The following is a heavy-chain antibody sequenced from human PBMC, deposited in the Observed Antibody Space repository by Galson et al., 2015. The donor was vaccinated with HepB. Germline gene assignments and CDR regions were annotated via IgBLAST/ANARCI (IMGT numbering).Heavy chain of an antibody. CDR3: ARENYNDDYMYYDSYYTDV. J-gene: IGHJ6*03. CDR1: GFTFSPYS. Sequence: SLRLSCAASGFTFSPYSMNWVRQAPGKGLEWVSYISRNSRTIYYADSVKGRFTISRDNAKNSLYLQMNSLRAEDTAVYYCARENYNDDYMYYDSYYTDVWGKGTTVTVSS. D-gene: IGHD4-17*01. CDR2: ISRNSRTI. V-gene: IGHV3-48*01.